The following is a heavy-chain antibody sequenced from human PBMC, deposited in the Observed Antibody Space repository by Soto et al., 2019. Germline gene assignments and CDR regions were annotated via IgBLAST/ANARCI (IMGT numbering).Heavy chain of an antibody. CDR1: GFSFSNNA. D-gene: IGHD3-9*01. Sequence: GGSLRLSCTASGFSFSNNAMGWVRQAPGKGLEWVSGIGGGGGSTYYADSVKGHFTISRDNSKNTLYLQMHSLGVEDTAVYFCARIPHRYDALTGPGYWGQGALVTVSS. CDR2: IGGGGGST. CDR3: ARIPHRYDALTGPGY. J-gene: IGHJ4*02. V-gene: IGHV3-23*01.